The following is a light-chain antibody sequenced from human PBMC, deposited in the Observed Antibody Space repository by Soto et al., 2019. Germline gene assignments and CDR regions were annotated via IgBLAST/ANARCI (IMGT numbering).Light chain of an antibody. CDR1: SSDVGGYNY. J-gene: IGLJ2*01. V-gene: IGLV2-11*01. CDR2: DVT. CDR3: CSYAASAI. Sequence: QSALTQPRSVSGSPGQSVTISCTVTSSDVGGYNYVSWYQQHPGKAPKLMIYDVTKRPSGVPDRFSGSKSGNTASLTISGLQAEDEADYFCCSYAASAIFGGGTKVTVL.